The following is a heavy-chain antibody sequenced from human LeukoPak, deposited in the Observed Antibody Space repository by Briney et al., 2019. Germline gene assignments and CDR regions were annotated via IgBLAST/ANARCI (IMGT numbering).Heavy chain of an antibody. CDR2: INADGSTA. V-gene: IGHV3-74*01. Sequence: GGSLRLSCAASGFTFGNSWVHWARQAPGKGLVWVSLINADGSTATYADSVKGRFTISRDNARNTLSLQMNSLTIEDTAVYYCVVVVEPPDSDGFDVWGQGTMITVSS. J-gene: IGHJ3*01. D-gene: IGHD1-14*01. CDR1: GFTFGNSW. CDR3: VVVVEPPDSDGFDV.